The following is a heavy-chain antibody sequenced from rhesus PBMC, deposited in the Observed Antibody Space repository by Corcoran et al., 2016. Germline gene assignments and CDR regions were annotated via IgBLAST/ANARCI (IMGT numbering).Heavy chain of an antibody. CDR2: IRGSSGST. V-gene: IGHV4-165*01. J-gene: IGHJ4*01. D-gene: IGHD3-3*01. CDR1: GGSFSGYS. Sequence: QVQLQESGPGLVKPSEPLSLTCSVSGGSFSGYSSGWFRQPPGKGLEWFGYIRGSSGSTDYNPSLKSRVTNSTDTSKNQFSLKLSSVTAADTAVYYCARSLGFDYWGQGVLVTVSS. CDR3: ARSLGFDY.